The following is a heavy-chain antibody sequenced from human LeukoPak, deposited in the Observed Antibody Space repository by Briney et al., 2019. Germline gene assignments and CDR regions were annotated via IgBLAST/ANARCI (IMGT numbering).Heavy chain of an antibody. CDR3: ARDLRSSGYYAFDY. CDR1: GFTFSSYS. Sequence: PGGSLRLSCAASGFTFSSYSMNWVRQAPGKGLEWVSFISSSSSYIYYADSVKGRFTISRDNAKNSLYLQMNSLRAEDTAVYYCARDLRSSGYYAFDYWGQGTLVTVSS. J-gene: IGHJ4*02. D-gene: IGHD3-22*01. CDR2: ISSSSSYI. V-gene: IGHV3-21*01.